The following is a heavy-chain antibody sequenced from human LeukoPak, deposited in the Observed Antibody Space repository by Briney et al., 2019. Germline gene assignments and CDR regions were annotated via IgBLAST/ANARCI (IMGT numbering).Heavy chain of an antibody. CDR3: ARVLRDISGYYDY. Sequence: GGSLRLSCAASGFTFRNYALHWVCQAPGKGLEYVSAISINGDNTYYANSVKGRFTISRDNSKNTLYLQMGSLRAEDMAVYYCARVLRDISGYYDYWGQGTLVTVSS. V-gene: IGHV3-64*01. D-gene: IGHD3-22*01. J-gene: IGHJ4*02. CDR2: ISINGDNT. CDR1: GFTFRNYA.